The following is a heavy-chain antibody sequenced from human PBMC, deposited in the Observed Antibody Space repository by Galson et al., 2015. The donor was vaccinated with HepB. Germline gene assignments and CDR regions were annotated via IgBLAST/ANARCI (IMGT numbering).Heavy chain of an antibody. CDR3: ARSSGWTSDY. CDR2: IEQDGSEK. Sequence: SLRLSCAASGFTFSSYCMTWVRQAPGKGLEWVANIEQDGSEKNYVDSVKGRFTISRDNAKSSLYPQMNSLRVEDTAVYYCARSSGWTSDYWGQGTLVTVSS. J-gene: IGHJ4*02. CDR1: GFTFSSYC. V-gene: IGHV3-7*03. D-gene: IGHD6-19*01.